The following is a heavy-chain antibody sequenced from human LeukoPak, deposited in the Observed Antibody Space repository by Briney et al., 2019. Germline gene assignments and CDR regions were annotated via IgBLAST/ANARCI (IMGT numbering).Heavy chain of an antibody. Sequence: GGSLRLSCAASGFTFSHYSMHWVRQAPGKGLEYVSAINSNGDDTYYANSVKGRFTISRDNSKNTLYLQMGSLRAEDMAVYYCAKDGVTAFYGDPTNWFDSWGQGILVTVSS. CDR1: GFTFSHYS. CDR3: AKDGVTAFYGDPTNWFDS. J-gene: IGHJ5*01. D-gene: IGHD4-17*01. V-gene: IGHV3-64*01. CDR2: INSNGDDT.